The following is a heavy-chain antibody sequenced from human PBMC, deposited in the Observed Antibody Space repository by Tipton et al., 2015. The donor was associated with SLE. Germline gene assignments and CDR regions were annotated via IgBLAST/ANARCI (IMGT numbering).Heavy chain of an antibody. CDR2: IYHSGST. J-gene: IGHJ3*02. CDR3: ARNWEWGNDAFDI. D-gene: IGHD3-16*01. Sequence: TLSLTCAVSGYSISSGYYWGWIRQPPGKGLEWIGSIYHSGSTYYNPSLKSRVTISVDTSKNRFSLKLSSVTAADTAVYYCARNWEWGNDAFDIWGQGTMVTVSS. V-gene: IGHV4-38-2*01. CDR1: GYSISSGYY.